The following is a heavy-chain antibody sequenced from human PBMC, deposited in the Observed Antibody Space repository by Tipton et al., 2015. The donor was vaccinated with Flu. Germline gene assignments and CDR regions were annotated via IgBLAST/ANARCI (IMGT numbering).Heavy chain of an antibody. D-gene: IGHD3-10*01. CDR3: ARGSGSGTYVIFDY. CDR2: IYSSGST. CDR1: GGSIGSYY. Sequence: GLVKPSETLSLTCTVSGGSIGSYYWSWIRQPAGKGLEWIGRIYSSGSTNYNPSLKSRVTMSVETSKNQFSLKLSSVTAADTAVYYCARGSGSGTYVIFDYWGQGTLVTVSS. V-gene: IGHV4-4*07. J-gene: IGHJ4*02.